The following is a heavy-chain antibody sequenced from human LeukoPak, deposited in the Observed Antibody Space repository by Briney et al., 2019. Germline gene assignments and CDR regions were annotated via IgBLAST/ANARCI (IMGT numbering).Heavy chain of an antibody. J-gene: IGHJ4*02. V-gene: IGHV3-66*01. CDR1: GFTVSSNY. D-gene: IGHD6-19*01. Sequence: PGGSLRLSCAASGFTVSSNYMSWVRQAPGKGLEWVSVIYSGGSTYYADSVKGRFTISRDNSKNTLYLQMNSLRAEDTAVYYWARASNSPAVAFDYWGQGTLFTVSS. CDR3: ARASNSPAVAFDY. CDR2: IYSGGST.